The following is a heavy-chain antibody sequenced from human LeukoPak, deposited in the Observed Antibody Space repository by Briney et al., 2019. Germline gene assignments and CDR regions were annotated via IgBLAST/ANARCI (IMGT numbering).Heavy chain of an antibody. CDR3: AKGHQGYCSGVSCYSFDY. J-gene: IGHJ4*02. V-gene: IGHV3-23*01. Sequence: PGGSLRLSCAGSGFTFRNYAMSWVRQAPGKGLEWVSVISSSGGSTYYADSVKGRFTISKDNSKNTLYLQMNSLRAEDTAVYYCAKGHQGYCSGVSCYSFDYWGQGTLVAVSS. CDR2: ISSSGGST. CDR1: GFTFRNYA. D-gene: IGHD2-15*01.